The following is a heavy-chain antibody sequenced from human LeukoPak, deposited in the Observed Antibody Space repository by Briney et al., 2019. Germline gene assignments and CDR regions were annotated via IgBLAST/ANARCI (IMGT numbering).Heavy chain of an antibody. V-gene: IGHV4-34*01. Sequence: SETLSLTCAVYGGSFSGYYWSWIRQPPGKGLEWIGEINHSGSTNYNPSLKSRVTISVDTSKNQFSLKLSSVTAADTAVYYCARVPYYYGSGTSYYYYMDVWGKGTTVTVSS. CDR2: INHSGST. D-gene: IGHD3-10*01. CDR3: ARVPYYYGSGTSYYYYMDV. J-gene: IGHJ6*03. CDR1: GGSFSGYY.